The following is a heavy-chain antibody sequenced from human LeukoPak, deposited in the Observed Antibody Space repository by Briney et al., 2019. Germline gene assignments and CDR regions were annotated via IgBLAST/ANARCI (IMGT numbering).Heavy chain of an antibody. V-gene: IGHV3-30-3*01. CDR1: GFTFSSYA. Sequence: GGSLRLSCAASGFTFSSYAMHWVRQAPGKGLEWVAVISYDGSNKYYADSVKGRFTISRDNSKNTLYLQMNSLRAEDTAVYYCARPTLDGIAAAGTWYYGMDVWGQGTTVTVSS. CDR3: ARPTLDGIAAAGTWYYGMDV. D-gene: IGHD6-13*01. J-gene: IGHJ6*02. CDR2: ISYDGSNK.